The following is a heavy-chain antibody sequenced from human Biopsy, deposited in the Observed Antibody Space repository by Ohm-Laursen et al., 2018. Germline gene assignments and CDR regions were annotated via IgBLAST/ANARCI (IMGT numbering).Heavy chain of an antibody. Sequence: ASVKVSCNASGDTFNKYGIFWVRQAPGQGLEWMGRIIPIVDIVNYAQRFQGRVTMTAGTSTSTATMELRSLRSDDTAAYYCATKLTGYFHHWGQGTLVIVSS. CDR1: GDTFNKYG. J-gene: IGHJ1*01. D-gene: IGHD3-9*01. CDR3: ATKLTGYFHH. CDR2: IIPIVDIV. V-gene: IGHV1-69*04.